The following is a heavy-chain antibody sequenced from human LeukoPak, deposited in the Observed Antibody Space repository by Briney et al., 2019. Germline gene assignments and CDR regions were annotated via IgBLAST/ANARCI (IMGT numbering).Heavy chain of an antibody. CDR1: GYTFTSYY. V-gene: IGHV1-46*01. J-gene: IGHJ5*02. CDR2: INPSGGST. CDR3: AREVLGIAAAGTGSGNWFDP. D-gene: IGHD6-13*01. Sequence: ASVKVSCKASGYTFTSYYMHWVRQAPGQGLEWMGIINPSGGSTSYAQKFQGRVTMTRDTSTSTVYMELSSPRSEDTAVYYCAREVLGIAAAGTGSGNWFDPWGQGTLVTVSS.